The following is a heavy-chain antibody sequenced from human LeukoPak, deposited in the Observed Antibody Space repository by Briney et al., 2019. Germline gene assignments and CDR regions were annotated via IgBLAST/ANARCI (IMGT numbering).Heavy chain of an antibody. CDR1: GFTFSDYS. CDR3: VRDYD. Sequence: KPGGSLRLSCAASGFTFSDYSIKWVRQARGKGREGGSSIGGSGTYIYYADSVKGRFTISRDNAKNSLFLQMNGLRAEDTAVYYCVRDYDWGQGTLVTVSS. D-gene: IGHD3-16*01. V-gene: IGHV3-21*01. J-gene: IGHJ4*02. CDR2: IGGSGTYI.